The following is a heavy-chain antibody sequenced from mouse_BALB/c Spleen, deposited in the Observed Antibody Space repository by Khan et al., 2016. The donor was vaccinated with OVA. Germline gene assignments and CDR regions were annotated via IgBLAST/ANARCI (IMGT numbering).Heavy chain of an antibody. D-gene: IGHD1-1*01. CDR2: ISYGGST. V-gene: IGHV3-2*02. Sequence: EVQLQESGPGLVKPSQSLSLTCTVTGYSITSDYAWDWIRQFPGNKLEWMGYISYGGSTSYNPSLKSRISTTRDTSKNQFFLPLNSVTTEDTAKYYCARKNYYGYAMDYWGQGTSVTVSS. CDR3: ARKNYYGYAMDY. J-gene: IGHJ4*01. CDR1: GYSITSDYA.